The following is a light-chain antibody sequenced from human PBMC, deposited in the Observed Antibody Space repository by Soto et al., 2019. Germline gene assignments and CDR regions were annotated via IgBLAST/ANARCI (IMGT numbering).Light chain of an antibody. Sequence: QSALTQPASVSGSPGQSITTSCTGTSSDVGGYNFVSWYQQHPGRAPKLLIYEVSRRPSGVSNRFSGSKSGDTASLTISGLQAEDEADYYCYSYRGYYTRVFGTGTRSPS. CDR2: EVS. CDR1: SSDVGGYNF. J-gene: IGLJ1*01. CDR3: YSYRGYYTRV. V-gene: IGLV2-14*01.